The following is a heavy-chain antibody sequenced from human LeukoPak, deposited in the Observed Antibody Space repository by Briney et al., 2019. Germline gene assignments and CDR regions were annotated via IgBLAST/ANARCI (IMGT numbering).Heavy chain of an antibody. CDR3: AWHRSSGWYSPAFDY. CDR1: GGTFSSYA. J-gene: IGHJ4*02. CDR2: IIPIFGTA. D-gene: IGHD6-19*01. Sequence: SVKVSCKASGGTFSSYAISWVRQAPGQGLEWMGGIIPIFGTANYAQKFQGRVTITADESTSTACMELSSLRSEDTAVYYCAWHRSSGWYSPAFDYWGQGTLVTVSS. V-gene: IGHV1-69*13.